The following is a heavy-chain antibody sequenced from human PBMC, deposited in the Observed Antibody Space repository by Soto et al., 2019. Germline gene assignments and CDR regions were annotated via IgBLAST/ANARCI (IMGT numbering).Heavy chain of an antibody. D-gene: IGHD6-19*01. V-gene: IGHV4-4*02. CDR2: ISHIGSV. J-gene: IGHJ4*02. CDR3: ARSLGWYAIDY. Sequence: QVLLQESGPGLVQPSGTLSLSCVVSGVSIRSNYYWGWVRQPPGKGLEGLGDISHIGSVNYNPSLKSRVTISMDKSQNQFSLKLNSVTAANPAVYYCARSLGWYAIDYWCQGTLVIVSS. CDR1: GVSIRSNYY.